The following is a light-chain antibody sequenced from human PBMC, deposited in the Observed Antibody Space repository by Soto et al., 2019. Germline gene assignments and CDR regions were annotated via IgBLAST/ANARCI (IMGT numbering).Light chain of an antibody. CDR1: QGIANY. CDR2: GAV. Sequence: DIQMTQSPSSLSASLGDRVTITCRASQGIANYLAWYQHKPGKVPNLLIYGAVTLQSGVPSRFSGSGSGTDFSLTISSLQAEDVATYYCQNYHSALFTFGPGTKVHIK. V-gene: IGKV1-27*01. CDR3: QNYHSALFT. J-gene: IGKJ3*01.